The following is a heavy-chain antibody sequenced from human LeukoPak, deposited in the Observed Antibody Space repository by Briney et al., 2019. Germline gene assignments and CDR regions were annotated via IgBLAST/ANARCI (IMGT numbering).Heavy chain of an antibody. D-gene: IGHD3-22*01. CDR3: ARDIFYYESSGPGRYFDY. CDR2: INWNGGST. J-gene: IGHJ4*02. CDR1: GFTFDDYG. Sequence: PGGSLRLSCAASGFTFDDYGMSWVRQAPGKGLEWVSGINWNGGSTGYADSVKGRFTISRDNAKNSLYLQMNSLRAEDTALYYCARDIFYYESSGPGRYFDYWGQGTLVTVSS. V-gene: IGHV3-20*04.